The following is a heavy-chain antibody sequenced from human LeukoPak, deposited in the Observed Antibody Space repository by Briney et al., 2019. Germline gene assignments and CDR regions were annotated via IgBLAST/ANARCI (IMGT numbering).Heavy chain of an antibody. CDR3: ARDLDCSSTSCLDY. CDR2: ITGDTDRT. D-gene: IGHD2-2*01. V-gene: IGHV3-23*01. Sequence: GGSLRLSCAASGFTFNNYAMSWLRQTPGEGLEWVSGITGDTDRTTYGDSVKGRFTISRDNSRNTLYLQMTYLGVDDSAIYYCARDLDCSSTSCLDYWGQGTLVTVSS. CDR1: GFTFNNYA. J-gene: IGHJ4*02.